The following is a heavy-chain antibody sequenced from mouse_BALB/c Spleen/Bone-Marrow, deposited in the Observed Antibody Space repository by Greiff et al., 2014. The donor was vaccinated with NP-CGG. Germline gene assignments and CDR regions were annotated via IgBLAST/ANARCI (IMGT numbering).Heavy chain of an antibody. Sequence: LQESGAEFVMPGASVKMSCKASGYTFTDKWMHWVKQRPGQGLEWIGAIDTSDSYINYNQKFKGKASLTVDASSSTAYMHLSSLTSDDSAFYYCARGGHDFSLAYWGQGTSVIVSS. CDR2: IDTSDSYI. V-gene: IGHV1-69*01. CDR3: ARGGHDFSLAY. CDR1: GYTFTDKW. D-gene: IGHD2-4*01. J-gene: IGHJ4*01.